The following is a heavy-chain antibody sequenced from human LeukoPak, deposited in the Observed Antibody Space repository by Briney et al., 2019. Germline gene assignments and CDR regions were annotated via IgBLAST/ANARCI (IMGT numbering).Heavy chain of an antibody. D-gene: IGHD2-15*01. Sequence: GGSLRLSCAASGFTFSDYYMSWIRQAPGKGLEWVSYISSSGSTIYYADSVKGRFTISRDNSKNTLYLQMNSLRAEDTAVYYCANPLRGDYYYYGMDVWGQGTTVTVSS. J-gene: IGHJ6*02. CDR1: GFTFSDYY. CDR3: ANPLRGDYYYYGMDV. CDR2: ISSSGSTI. V-gene: IGHV3-11*01.